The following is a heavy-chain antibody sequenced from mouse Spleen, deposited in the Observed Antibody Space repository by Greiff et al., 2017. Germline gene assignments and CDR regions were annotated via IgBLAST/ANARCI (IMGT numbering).Heavy chain of an antibody. Sequence: VRLVESGPGLVAPSQSLSITCTVSGLSLTSYGVHWVRQPPGKGLEWLGVIWAGGSTNYNSALMSRLSISKDNSKSQVFLKMNSLQTDDTAMYYCARGNHQYAMDYWGQGTSVTVSS. CDR2: IWAGGST. CDR3: ARGNHQYAMDY. CDR1: GLSLTSYG. J-gene: IGHJ4*01. V-gene: IGHV2-9*02.